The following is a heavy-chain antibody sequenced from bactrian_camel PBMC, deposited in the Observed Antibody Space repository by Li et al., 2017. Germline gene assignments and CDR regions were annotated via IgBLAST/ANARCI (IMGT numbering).Heavy chain of an antibody. CDR3: AKRWSFTRSWSDTAMYND. V-gene: IGHV3S53*01. J-gene: IGHJ4*01. CDR1: GYSVSKYY. D-gene: IGHD1*01. Sequence: HVQLVESGGGSVQAGGSLTLSCAASGYSVSKYYMAWFRQAPGKEREGVAAIDSAGSPTYTYSVEGRFTISKDNLKNTVYLQMNSLKPEDTAMYYCAKRWSFTRSWSDTAMYNDWGQGTQVTVS. CDR2: IDSAGSP.